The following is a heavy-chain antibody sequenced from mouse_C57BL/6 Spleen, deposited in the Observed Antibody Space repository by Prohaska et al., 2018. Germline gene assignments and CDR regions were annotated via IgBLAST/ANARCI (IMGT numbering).Heavy chain of an antibody. CDR1: GYAFTNYL. CDR2: INPGSGGT. Sequence: QVQLQQSGAELVRPGTSVKVSCKASGYAFTNYLIEWVKQRPGQGLEWIGVINPGSGGTNYNEKFKGKATLTADKSSSTAYMQLSSLTSEDSAVYFCARRAGSSPFDYWGQGTTLTVSS. CDR3: ARRAGSSPFDY. D-gene: IGHD1-1*01. J-gene: IGHJ2*01. V-gene: IGHV1-54*01.